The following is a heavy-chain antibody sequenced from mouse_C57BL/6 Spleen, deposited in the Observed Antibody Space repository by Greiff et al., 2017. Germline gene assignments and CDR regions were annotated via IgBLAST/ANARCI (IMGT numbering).Heavy chain of an antibody. J-gene: IGHJ1*03. CDR2: INPNNGGT. CDR1: GYTFTDYY. V-gene: IGHV1-26*01. D-gene: IGHD4-1*01. CDR3: ARGELGRGYFDV. Sequence: LVKPGASVKISCKASGYTFTDYYMNWVKQSHGKSLEWIGDINPNNGGTSYNQKFKGKATLTVDKSSSTAYMELRSLTSEDSAVYYCARGELGRGYFDVWGTGTTVTVSS.